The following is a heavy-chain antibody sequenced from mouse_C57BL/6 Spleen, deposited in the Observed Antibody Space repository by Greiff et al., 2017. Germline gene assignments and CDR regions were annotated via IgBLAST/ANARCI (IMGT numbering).Heavy chain of an antibody. D-gene: IGHD4-1*01. CDR1: GYTFTSYW. CDR3: AGRGPNWGYFDY. V-gene: IGHV1-55*01. CDR2: IYPGSGST. Sequence: QVQLQQPGAELVKPGASVKMSCTASGYTFTSYWITWVKQRPGQGLEWIGDIYPGSGSTNYNEKFKSQATLTVDTSASPAYMQLSSLTSEDSAVYYCAGRGPNWGYFDYWGQGTTLTVSS. J-gene: IGHJ2*01.